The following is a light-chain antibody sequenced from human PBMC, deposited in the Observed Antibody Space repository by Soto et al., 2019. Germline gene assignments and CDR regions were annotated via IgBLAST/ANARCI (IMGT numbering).Light chain of an antibody. J-gene: IGKJ1*01. CDR2: DAS. CDR1: QSISRS. Sequence: STQVAHVGARDPNNWRARQSISRSLAWYQQKPGKAPKLLIYDASNLESGVPSIFSGSGSGTEFTLTISSLPPDNFATYYCQQYSTYSTFGQGTKVDIK. V-gene: IGKV1-5*01. CDR3: QQYSTYST.